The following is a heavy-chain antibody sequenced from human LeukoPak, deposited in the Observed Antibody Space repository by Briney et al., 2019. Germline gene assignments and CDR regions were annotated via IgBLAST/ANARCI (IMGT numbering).Heavy chain of an antibody. D-gene: IGHD1-26*01. J-gene: IGHJ3*02. CDR1: GFTFSSYA. V-gene: IGHV3-23*01. CDR3: AKDASQVDDAFDI. Sequence: GGSLRLFCAASGFTFSSYAMSWVRHPPGRGVEWVSSISGSGGSTYYADSVKGRFTISRDNSKNTLYLQMDSLRAEDTAVYYCAKDASQVDDAFDIWGEGTMVTVSS. CDR2: ISGSGGST.